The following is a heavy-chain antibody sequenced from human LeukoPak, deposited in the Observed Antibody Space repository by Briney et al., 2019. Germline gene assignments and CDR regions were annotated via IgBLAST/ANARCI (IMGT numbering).Heavy chain of an antibody. D-gene: IGHD3-22*01. Sequence: SGPTLVNPTQTLTLTCTFSGFSLNTRGVGVGWIRQPPGRALEWLALIYWDDDRRYSPSLKSRLTITRDTSKNQVVLTMTNMDPVDTATYFCAHRKNYYDSSVFDNWGQGTLVTVSS. CDR3: AHRKNYYDSSVFDN. CDR1: GFSLNTRGVG. V-gene: IGHV2-5*02. J-gene: IGHJ4*02. CDR2: IYWDDDR.